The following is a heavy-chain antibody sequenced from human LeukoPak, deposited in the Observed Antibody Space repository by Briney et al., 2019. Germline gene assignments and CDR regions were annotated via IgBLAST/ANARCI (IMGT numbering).Heavy chain of an antibody. J-gene: IGHJ4*02. CDR1: GFTFSRHS. Sequence: TGGSLRLSCAASGFTFSRHSMNWVRQAPGKGLEWVSYINSGSSTIYYADSVKGRFTISRDNSKNTLYLQMNSLRAEDTAVYYCAREGKGFWSGPFDYWGQGTLVTVSS. CDR2: INSGSSTI. CDR3: AREGKGFWSGPFDY. V-gene: IGHV3-48*01. D-gene: IGHD3-3*01.